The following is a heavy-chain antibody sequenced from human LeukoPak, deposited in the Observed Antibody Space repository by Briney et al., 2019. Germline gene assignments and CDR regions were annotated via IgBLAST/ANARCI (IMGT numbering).Heavy chain of an antibody. CDR1: GFTFSSYA. V-gene: IGHV3-23*01. D-gene: IGHD6-19*01. J-gene: IGHJ4*02. Sequence: GGSLRLSCAASGFTFSSYAMNWIRQAPGKGLEWDSSISGSGSITYYADSVKGHFTVSRDNSKNTLYLQMNSLRAEDTAVYYCAKDRVAVANADDIDHWGQGTLVTVSS. CDR3: AKDRVAVANADDIDH. CDR2: ISGSGSIT.